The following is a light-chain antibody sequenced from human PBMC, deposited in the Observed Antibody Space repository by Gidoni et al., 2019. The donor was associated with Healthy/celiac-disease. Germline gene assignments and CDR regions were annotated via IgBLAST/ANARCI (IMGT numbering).Light chain of an antibody. CDR1: QSVSSN. Sequence: DIVLTQPPATLSVSPGERATLSCRASQSVSSNLAWYQQKPGQAPRLLIYGASTRATGIPARFSGSGSGTEFTLTISSLQSEDIAVYYCQQYNNWPRTFGQGTKVEIK. J-gene: IGKJ1*01. CDR2: GAS. CDR3: QQYNNWPRT. V-gene: IGKV3-15*01.